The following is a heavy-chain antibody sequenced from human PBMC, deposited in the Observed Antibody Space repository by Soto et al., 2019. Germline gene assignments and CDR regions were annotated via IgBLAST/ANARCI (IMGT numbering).Heavy chain of an antibody. CDR2: ISSNGGST. D-gene: IGHD3-22*01. V-gene: IGHV3-64D*08. J-gene: IGHJ4*02. Sequence: GGSLRLSCSASGFTFSSYAMHWVRQAPGKGLEYVSAISSNGGSTYYADSVKGRFTISRDNSKNTLYLQMSSLRAEDTAVYYCVKDLGYYDSSGYPHGFDYWGQGTLVTVSS. CDR3: VKDLGYYDSSGYPHGFDY. CDR1: GFTFSSYA.